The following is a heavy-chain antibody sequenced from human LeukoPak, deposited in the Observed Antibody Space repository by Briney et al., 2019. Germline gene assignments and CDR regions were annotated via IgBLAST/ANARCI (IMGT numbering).Heavy chain of an antibody. CDR3: ARHLTGSSRFDY. CDR1: GGSFSSSSSF. Sequence: SGTLSLTCTVSGGSFSSSSSFWGWIRQPPGKGLEWIGLITYGGSTFYNPSLKSRLSISIDTSKNQFSLRLSSVSAADTAVYYCARHLTGSSRFDYWGQGTLVTVSS. J-gene: IGHJ4*02. D-gene: IGHD1-26*01. V-gene: IGHV4-39*01. CDR2: ITYGGST.